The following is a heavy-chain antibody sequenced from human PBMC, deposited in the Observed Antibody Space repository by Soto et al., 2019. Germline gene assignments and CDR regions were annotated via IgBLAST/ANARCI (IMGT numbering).Heavy chain of an antibody. V-gene: IGHV1-69*12. CDR3: ARGNHRWLQVWYFDL. D-gene: IGHD5-12*01. J-gene: IGHJ2*01. Sequence: QVQLVQSGAEVKKPGSSVTVSCKASGGTFSSYTISWVRQAPGQGLEWMGGIIPIFGTANYAQKFQGRVTITADASTSTACMELSSLRSEDTAVYYCARGNHRWLQVWYFDLWGRGTLVTVSS. CDR2: IIPIFGTA. CDR1: GGTFSSYT.